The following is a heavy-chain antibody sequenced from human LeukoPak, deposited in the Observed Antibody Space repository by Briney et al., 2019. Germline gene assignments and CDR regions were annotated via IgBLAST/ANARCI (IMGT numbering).Heavy chain of an antibody. V-gene: IGHV4-38-2*01. D-gene: IGHD3-10*01. CDR1: GYSISSGYY. CDR3: ARRGAILSN. Sequence: SETLSLTCAVSGYSISSGYYWGWIRQPPGKGLEWIGSIYHSGSTYYNPSLKSRVTISVDTSKNQFSLKLSSVTAADTAVYYCARRGAILSNWGQGTLVTVSS. CDR2: IYHSGST. J-gene: IGHJ4*02.